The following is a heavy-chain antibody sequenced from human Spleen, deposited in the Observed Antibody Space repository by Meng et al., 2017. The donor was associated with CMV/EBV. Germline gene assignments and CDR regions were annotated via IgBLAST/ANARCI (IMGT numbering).Heavy chain of an antibody. Sequence: GESLKISCAASGFTFDDYAMHWVRQAPGKGLEWVSSISGSGGGTYYADSVKGRFAISRDNSKNTLYLQMNSLRAEDTAVYYCAKGRTIFPGGGFDPWGQGTLVTVSS. V-gene: IGHV3-23*01. CDR1: GFTFDDYA. D-gene: IGHD3-3*01. CDR3: AKGRTIFPGGGFDP. CDR2: ISGSGGGT. J-gene: IGHJ5*02.